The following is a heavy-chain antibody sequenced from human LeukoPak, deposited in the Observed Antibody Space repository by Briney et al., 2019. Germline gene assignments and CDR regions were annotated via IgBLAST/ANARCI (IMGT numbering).Heavy chain of an antibody. V-gene: IGHV1-2*02. CDR2: INPNSGGT. J-gene: IGHJ4*02. CDR1: GYTFTGYY. Sequence: ASVKVSCKASGYTFTGYYMHWVRQAPGQGLEWVGWINPNSGGTNYAQKFQGRVTMTRDTSISTAYMELSRLRSDDTAVYHCARVRADCTNGVCYKALGVYYFDYWGQGTLVTVSS. D-gene: IGHD2-8*01. CDR3: ARVRADCTNGVCYKALGVYYFDY.